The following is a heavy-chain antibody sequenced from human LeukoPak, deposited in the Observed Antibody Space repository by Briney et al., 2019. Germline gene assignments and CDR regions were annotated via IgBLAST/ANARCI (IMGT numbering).Heavy chain of an antibody. Sequence: PGGSLRLSCAASGFTFSSYGMHWVRQAPGKGLEWVAVISYDGSNKYYAASVKGRFTISRENSKNTLYLQMNSLRAEDTAVYYCAKGDVLLWFGEGENWFDPWGQGTLVTVSS. CDR3: AKGDVLLWFGEGENWFDP. D-gene: IGHD3-10*01. J-gene: IGHJ5*02. CDR2: ISYDGSNK. V-gene: IGHV3-30*18. CDR1: GFTFSSYG.